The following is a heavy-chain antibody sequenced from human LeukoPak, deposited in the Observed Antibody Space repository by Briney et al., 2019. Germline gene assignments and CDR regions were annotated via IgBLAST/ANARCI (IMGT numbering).Heavy chain of an antibody. V-gene: IGHV3-23*01. Sequence: TGGSLRLSCAASGFTFSSYAMSWVRQAPGKGLEWVSAISGSGGSTYYADSVKGRFTISRDNSKNTLYLQMNSLRAEDTAVYYCARDYRGHYSLDYWGQGTLVTVSS. CDR2: ISGSGGST. D-gene: IGHD1-26*01. CDR3: ARDYRGHYSLDY. J-gene: IGHJ4*02. CDR1: GFTFSSYA.